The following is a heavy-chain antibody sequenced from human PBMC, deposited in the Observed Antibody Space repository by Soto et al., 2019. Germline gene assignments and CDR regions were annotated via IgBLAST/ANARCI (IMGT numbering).Heavy chain of an antibody. V-gene: IGHV4-59*01. Sequence: PSETLSLTCTVSGGSISSYYWSWIRQPPGKGLEWIGYIYYSGSTNYNPSLKSRVTISVDTSKNQFSLKLSSVTAADTAVYYCARVYSCGWYSVGAFDIWGQGAMVTVSS. CDR1: GGSISSYY. CDR3: ARVYSCGWYSVGAFDI. D-gene: IGHD6-19*01. CDR2: IYYSGST. J-gene: IGHJ3*02.